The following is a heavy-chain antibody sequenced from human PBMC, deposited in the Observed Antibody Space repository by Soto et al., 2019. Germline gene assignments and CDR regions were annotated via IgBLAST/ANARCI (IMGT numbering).Heavy chain of an antibody. Sequence: QVQLVESGGGVVQPGRSLRLSCAASGFTFSSYGMHWVRQAPGKGLEWVAVIWYDGSNKDYADSVKGGSTISRDNAKNTRHLQMNRLRAEDTAVYYCASEFRAAAGYGMDVWGQGTTVTVSS. D-gene: IGHD6-13*01. J-gene: IGHJ6*02. CDR3: ASEFRAAAGYGMDV. CDR2: IWYDGSNK. V-gene: IGHV3-33*01. CDR1: GFTFSSYG.